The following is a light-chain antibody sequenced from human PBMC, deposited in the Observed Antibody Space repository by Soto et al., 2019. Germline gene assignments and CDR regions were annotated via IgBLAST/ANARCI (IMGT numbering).Light chain of an antibody. Sequence: EIVLTQSPGTLSLSPGERATLSCRASQSVSSSYLAWYQQKPGQAPRLLIYGASSRATGIPDRFSGSGSGTDFTVTISRLEPEDFAVYYCQQYGSSRWTFGQGPKVEIK. CDR3: QQYGSSRWT. J-gene: IGKJ1*01. V-gene: IGKV3-20*01. CDR1: QSVSSSY. CDR2: GAS.